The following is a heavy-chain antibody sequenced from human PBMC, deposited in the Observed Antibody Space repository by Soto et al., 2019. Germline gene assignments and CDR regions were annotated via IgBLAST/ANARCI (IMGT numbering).Heavy chain of an antibody. J-gene: IGHJ6*02. V-gene: IGHV4-4*02. D-gene: IGHD6-13*01. Sequence: SETLSLTCAVSGGSISSSNWWSWVRQPPGKGLEWIGEIYHSGGTNYNPSLKSRVTISVDKSKNQFSLKLSSVTAADTAVYYCARSYSSSWYYYGMDVWGQGTTVTVSS. CDR1: GGSISSSNW. CDR2: IYHSGGT. CDR3: ARSYSSSWYYYGMDV.